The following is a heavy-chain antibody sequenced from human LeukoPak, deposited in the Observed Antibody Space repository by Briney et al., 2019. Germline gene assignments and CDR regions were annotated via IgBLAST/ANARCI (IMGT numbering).Heavy chain of an antibody. CDR2: IKSKTDGRTT. V-gene: IGHV3-15*01. CDR1: GFTFSNAW. CDR3: TAELYDYRDYFDH. J-gene: IGHJ4*02. Sequence: GGSLRLSCAASGFTFSNAWVSWVRQAPGKGREWVGRIKSKTDGRTTDYAAPVKGRFTISRDDSKNTLYLQMNSMKTHDTAVYCYTAELYDYRDYFDHGAQGTLVTVSS. D-gene: IGHD4-17*01.